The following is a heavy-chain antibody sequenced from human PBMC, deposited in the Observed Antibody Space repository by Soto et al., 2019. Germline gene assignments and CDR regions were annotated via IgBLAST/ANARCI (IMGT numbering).Heavy chain of an antibody. J-gene: IGHJ5*02. Sequence: LRLSCAASGFTFSSYGMHWVRQAPGKGLEWVAVISYDGSNKYYADSVKGRFTISRDNSKNTLYLQMNSLRAEDTAVYYCAKDGWFDPWGQGTLVTVSS. CDR1: GFTFSSYG. V-gene: IGHV3-30*18. CDR2: ISYDGSNK. CDR3: AKDGWFDP.